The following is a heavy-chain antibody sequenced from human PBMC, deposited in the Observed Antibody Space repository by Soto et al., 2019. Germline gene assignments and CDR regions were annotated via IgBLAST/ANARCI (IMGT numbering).Heavy chain of an antibody. CDR3: TRGELWWDY. D-gene: IGHD2-21*01. CDR1: GGSISSHDDY. J-gene: IGHJ4*02. Sequence: QVQLQESGPGLVKPSQTLSLICTVSGGSISSHDDYWSWIRQLPGEGLEWIGFSYHNGNTFYNTSRKSRLTISLDTSKNQFSLKLSSVTAADTAVYYCTRGELWWDYWGQGTLVTVSS. V-gene: IGHV4-30-4*08. CDR2: SYHNGNT.